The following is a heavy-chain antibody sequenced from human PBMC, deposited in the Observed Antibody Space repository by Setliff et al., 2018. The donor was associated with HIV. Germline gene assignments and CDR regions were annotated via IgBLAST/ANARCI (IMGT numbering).Heavy chain of an antibody. Sequence: SETLSLTCTVSGGSISSHFWTWIRQPAGKGLEWIGRFRPTGNACYANPYYNPSLKSRVSMSVDTSKSQFSLKLKSVTAADTAVYYCALTGHRLLRGYMDVWGKGTTVTVSS. V-gene: IGHV4-4*07. J-gene: IGHJ6*03. D-gene: IGHD2-15*01. CDR2: FRPTGNACYANP. CDR1: GGSISSHF. CDR3: ALTGHRLLRGYMDV.